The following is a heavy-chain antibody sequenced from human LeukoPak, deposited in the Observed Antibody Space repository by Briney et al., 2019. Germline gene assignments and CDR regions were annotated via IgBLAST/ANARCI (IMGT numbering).Heavy chain of an antibody. V-gene: IGHV1-2*02. J-gene: IGHJ2*01. Sequence: ASVKVTCNASGYTFTVYYMNWVRQAPGQGLEWMGWINPNSGGTNYAQKFQGRVTMTRDTTISTGYMELSRLRSDDTAVYYCARDLSLWYSSGSIKWYFNLWGRDTLVRVFS. D-gene: IGHD6-19*01. CDR2: INPNSGGT. CDR3: ARDLSLWYSSGSIKWYFNL. CDR1: GYTFTVYY.